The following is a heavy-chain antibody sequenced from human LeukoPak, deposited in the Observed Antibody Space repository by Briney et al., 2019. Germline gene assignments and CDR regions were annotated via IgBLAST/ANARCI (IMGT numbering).Heavy chain of an antibody. V-gene: IGHV1-2*02. Sequence: GASVKVSCKTSGYTFTGYYMHWVRQAPGQGLEWMGWINPNSGGTNYAQKFQGRVTMTRNTSISTAYMELSSLRSEDTAVYYCARGGLSRDWFDPWGQGTLVTVSS. CDR2: INPNSGGT. CDR1: GYTFTGYY. D-gene: IGHD3-16*01. CDR3: ARGGLSRDWFDP. J-gene: IGHJ5*02.